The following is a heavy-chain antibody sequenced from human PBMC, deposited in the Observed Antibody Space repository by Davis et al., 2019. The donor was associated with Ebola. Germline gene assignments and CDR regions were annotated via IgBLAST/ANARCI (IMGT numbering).Heavy chain of an antibody. V-gene: IGHV4-39*01. Sequence: SETLSLTCTVSGGSISSYYWSWIRQPPGKGLEWIGSIYYSGSTYYNPSLKSRVTISVDTSKNQFSLKLSSVTAADTAVYYCARRGTTVTTQIDYWGQGTLVTVSS. CDR2: IYYSGST. CDR3: ARRGTTVTTQIDY. CDR1: GGSISSYY. D-gene: IGHD4-11*01. J-gene: IGHJ4*02.